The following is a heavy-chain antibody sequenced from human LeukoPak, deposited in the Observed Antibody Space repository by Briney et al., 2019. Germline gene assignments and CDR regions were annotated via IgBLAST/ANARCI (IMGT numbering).Heavy chain of an antibody. CDR1: GFTFSGYG. D-gene: IGHD1-26*01. V-gene: IGHV3-33*01. J-gene: IGHJ3*02. Sequence: GRSLRLSCAASGFTFSGYGMHWVLRAPGKGLEWVAVIWYDGSNKYYADSVKGRFTISRDNSKNTLYLQMNSLRAEDTAVYYCATVKVGATRYALDTCGQGTMVTVSS. CDR2: IWYDGSNK. CDR3: ATVKVGATRYALDT.